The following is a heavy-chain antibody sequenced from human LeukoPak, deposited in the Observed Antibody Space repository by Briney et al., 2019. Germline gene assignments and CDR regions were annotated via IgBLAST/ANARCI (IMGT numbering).Heavy chain of an antibody. Sequence: GGSLRVSCAASGFIVSSHYMSGVRGAPGKQLVGVAVMYTGGTTYFAGSVKGRFTISRDNSKHTVDLEMNGLRDEDTALYHCARSYCSGGSCFGSFGAFDVWGQGAMVTVSS. CDR1: GFIVSSHY. CDR3: ARSYCSGGSCFGSFGAFDV. V-gene: IGHV3-53*01. CDR2: MYTGGTT. J-gene: IGHJ3*01. D-gene: IGHD2-15*01.